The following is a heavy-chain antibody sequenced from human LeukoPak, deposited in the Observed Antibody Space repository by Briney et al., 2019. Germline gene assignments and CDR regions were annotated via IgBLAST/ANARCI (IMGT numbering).Heavy chain of an antibody. CDR2: ISGSDGST. J-gene: IGHJ4*02. D-gene: IGHD3-10*01. CDR3: ARLTMVRGVIITNNDY. V-gene: IGHV3-23*01. CDR1: GFTFSSYA. Sequence: PGGSLRLSCAASGFTFSSYAMSWVRQAPGKGLEWVSAISGSDGSTYYADSVKGRFTISRDNSKNTLYLQMNSLRAEDTAVYYCARLTMVRGVIITNNDYWGQGTLVTVSS.